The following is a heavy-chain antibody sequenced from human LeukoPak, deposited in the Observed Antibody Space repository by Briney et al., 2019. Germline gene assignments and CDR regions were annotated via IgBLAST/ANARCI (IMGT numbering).Heavy chain of an antibody. V-gene: IGHV3-11*01. CDR2: ISSSGSTI. CDR1: GFTFSDYY. Sequence: GGSLRLSCVDSGFTFSDYYMSWIRQAPGKGLEWVSYISSSGSTIYYADSVKGRFTISRDNAKNSLYLQMNSLRAEDTAVYYCAKDLREYTSSPRNAFHIWGQGTMVTVSS. CDR3: AKDLREYTSSPRNAFHI. D-gene: IGHD6-6*01. J-gene: IGHJ3*02.